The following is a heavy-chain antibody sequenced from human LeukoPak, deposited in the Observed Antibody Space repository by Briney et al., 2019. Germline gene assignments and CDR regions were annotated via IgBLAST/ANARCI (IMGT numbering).Heavy chain of an antibody. CDR3: ARDLGAAADRWGFDP. J-gene: IGHJ5*02. CDR2: IKQDGSEK. V-gene: IGHV3-7*01. CDR1: GFTFSSYW. D-gene: IGHD6-13*01. Sequence: GGSLRLSCAASGFTFSSYWMSWVRQAPGKGLEWVANIKQDGSEKYYVDSVKGRFTISRDNAKNSLYLQMNSLRAEDTAVYYCARDLGAAADRWGFDPWGQGTLVTVSS.